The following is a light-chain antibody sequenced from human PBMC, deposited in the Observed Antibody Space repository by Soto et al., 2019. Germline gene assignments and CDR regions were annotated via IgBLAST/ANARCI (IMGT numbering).Light chain of an antibody. CDR2: AAS. CDR3: QQYYSYPYT. Sequence: AIRMTQSPSSFSASTGDRVTITCRASQDISSYLAWYQQKPGKAPKLLIYAASTLQSGVPPRFSGSGSGTDFTLTISCLQSEDFATYYCQQYYSYPYTFGPGTKLEI. J-gene: IGKJ2*01. V-gene: IGKV1-8*01. CDR1: QDISSY.